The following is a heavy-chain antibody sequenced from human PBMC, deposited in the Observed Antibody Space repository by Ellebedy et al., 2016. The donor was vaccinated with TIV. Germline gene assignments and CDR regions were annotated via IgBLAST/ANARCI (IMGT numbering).Heavy chain of an antibody. CDR1: GYTFTGYY. V-gene: IGHV1-2*04. CDR3: ARADDYGDYVLIDY. Sequence: AASVKVSCKASGYTFTGYYMHWVRQAPGQGLEWMGWINPNSGGTNYAQKFQGWVTMTRDTSISTAYMELSRLRSDDTAVYYCARADDYGDYVLIDYWGQGTLVTVSS. J-gene: IGHJ4*02. D-gene: IGHD4-17*01. CDR2: INPNSGGT.